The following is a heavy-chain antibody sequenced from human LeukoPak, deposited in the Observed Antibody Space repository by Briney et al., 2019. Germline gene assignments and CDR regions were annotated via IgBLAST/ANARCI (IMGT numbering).Heavy chain of an antibody. CDR3: AREDYYDYYMDV. J-gene: IGHJ6*03. V-gene: IGHV4-38-2*02. CDR1: GYSISSGYY. Sequence: PSETLSLTCTVSGYSISSGYYWGWIRQPPGKGLEWIGSIYHSGSTYYNPSLKSRVTISVDTSKNQFSLKLSSVTAADTAVYYCAREDYYDYYMDVWGKGTTLTVSS. CDR2: IYHSGST.